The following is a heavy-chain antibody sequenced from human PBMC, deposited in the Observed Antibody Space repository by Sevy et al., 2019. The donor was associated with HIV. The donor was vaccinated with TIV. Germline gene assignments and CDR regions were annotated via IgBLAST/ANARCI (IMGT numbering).Heavy chain of an antibody. D-gene: IGHD5-12*01. CDR3: ARNRDDSSGFYMDV. J-gene: IGHJ6*02. CDR1: GFTFSRFW. V-gene: IGHV3-7*01. Sequence: GGSLRLSCAASGFTFSRFWMSWVRQAPGKGLEWVANIKQDGSEKYYVDSVKGRFTISRDNAKKSLYLQMNSLRAEDTAVYYCARNRDDSSGFYMDVWGQGTTVTVSS. CDR2: IKQDGSEK.